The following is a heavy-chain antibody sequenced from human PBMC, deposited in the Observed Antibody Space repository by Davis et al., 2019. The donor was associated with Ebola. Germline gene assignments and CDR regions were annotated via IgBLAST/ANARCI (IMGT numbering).Heavy chain of an antibody. Sequence: GESLKISCAASGFTFSGSAMHWVRQASGKGLEWVGRIRSKTNSYATAYAVSVKGRFTISRDDSKNTAYLQMNSLKTEDTAVYHCISSVTPWGLDVWGQGTTVTVSS. CDR1: GFTFSGSA. J-gene: IGHJ6*02. V-gene: IGHV3-73*01. CDR2: IRSKTNSYAT. CDR3: ISSVTPWGLDV. D-gene: IGHD4-11*01.